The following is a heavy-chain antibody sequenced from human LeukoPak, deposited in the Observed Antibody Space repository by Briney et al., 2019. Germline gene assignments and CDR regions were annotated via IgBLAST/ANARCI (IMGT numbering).Heavy chain of an antibody. CDR1: GFTFDDYG. V-gene: IGHV3-20*04. CDR2: INWNGGST. J-gene: IGHJ4*02. CDR3: ARDIPPNYYDSSAADY. D-gene: IGHD3-22*01. Sequence: GGSLRLSCAASGFTFDDYGMSWVRQASGKGLEWVSGINWNGGSTGYADSVKGRFTISRDNAKNSLYLQMNSLRAEDTALYYCARDIPPNYYDSSAADYWGQGTLVTVSS.